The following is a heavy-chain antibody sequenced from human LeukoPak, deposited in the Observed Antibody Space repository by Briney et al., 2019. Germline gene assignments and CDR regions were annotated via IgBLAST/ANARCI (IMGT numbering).Heavy chain of an antibody. D-gene: IGHD1-1*01. V-gene: IGHV1-8*01. J-gene: IGHJ4*02. CDR2: MNPNSGHT. Sequence: ASVEVSCKASGYTFSNYDINWVRQATGQGLEWMGYMNPNSGHTVYAQKFQGRDTMTRDTSISTAYMELSSLRFDDTAVYYCARVPRESNSHWGQGTLVTVSS. CDR3: ARVPRESNSH. CDR1: GYTFSNYD.